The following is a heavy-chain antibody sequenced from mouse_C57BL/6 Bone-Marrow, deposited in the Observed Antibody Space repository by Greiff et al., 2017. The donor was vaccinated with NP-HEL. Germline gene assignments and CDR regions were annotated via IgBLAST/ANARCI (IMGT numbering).Heavy chain of an antibody. CDR1: GYSITSDY. V-gene: IGHV3-8*01. J-gene: IGHJ2*01. Sequence: VQLKESGPGLAKPSQTLSLTCSVTGYSITSDYWNWIRKFPGNKLEYMGYISYSGSTYYNPSLKSRISITRDTSKNQFYLQLNSVTTEDTATYHCARSAYLLLPSDYFDYWGQGTTLTVSS. CDR3: ARSAYLLLPSDYFDY. D-gene: IGHD1-1*01. CDR2: ISYSGST.